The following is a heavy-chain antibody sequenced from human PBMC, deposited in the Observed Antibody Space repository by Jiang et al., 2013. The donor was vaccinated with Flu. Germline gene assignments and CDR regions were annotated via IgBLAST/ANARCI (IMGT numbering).Heavy chain of an antibody. CDR3: GYSYGRD. V-gene: IGHV3-15*01. CDR2: IKSKTDGGTT. CDR1: NAW. D-gene: IGHD5-18*01. J-gene: IGHJ4*02. Sequence: NAWMSWVRQAPGKGLEWVGRIKSKTDGGTTDYAAPVKGRFTISRDDSKNTLYLQMNSLKTEDTAVYYCGYSYGRDWGQGTLVTVSS.